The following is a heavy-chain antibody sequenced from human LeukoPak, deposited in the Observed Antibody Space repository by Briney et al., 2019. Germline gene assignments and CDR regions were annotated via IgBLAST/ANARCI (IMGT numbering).Heavy chain of an antibody. CDR1: GYTFTSYA. J-gene: IGHJ6*02. D-gene: IGHD3-10*01. Sequence: WASVKVPCKASGYTFTSYAMHWVRQAPGQRLEWMGWINAGNGNTKYSQKFQGRVTITRDTSASTAYMELSSLRSEDTAVYYCARVITMVRGVIGYYGMDVWGQGTTVTVSS. CDR2: INAGNGNT. V-gene: IGHV1-3*01. CDR3: ARVITMVRGVIGYYGMDV.